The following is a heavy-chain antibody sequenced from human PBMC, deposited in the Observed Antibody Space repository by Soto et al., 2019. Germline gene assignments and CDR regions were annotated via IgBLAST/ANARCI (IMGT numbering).Heavy chain of an antibody. J-gene: IGHJ4*02. CDR1: GFTFSSYA. CDR2: ISGSGGST. V-gene: IGHV3-23*01. D-gene: IGHD6-19*01. CDR3: EKEGPGGGSGWYFDS. Sequence: GGSLRLSCAASGFTFSSYAMSWVRQAPGKGLEWVSAISGSGGSTYYADSVKGRFTISRDNSKNTLYLQMNSLRAEDTAVYYYEKEGPGGGSGWYFDSGGQGPLVPVSS.